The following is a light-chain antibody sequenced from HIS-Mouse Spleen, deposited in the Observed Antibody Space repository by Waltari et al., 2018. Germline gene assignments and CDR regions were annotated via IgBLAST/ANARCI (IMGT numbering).Light chain of an antibody. J-gene: IGLJ3*02. V-gene: IGLV1-47*01. CDR2: RNN. Sequence: QSVLTHPPSASGTPGQRVTISCPGCSSNLGSNYVYWYQQLPGTAPKLLIYRNNQRPSGVPDRFSGSKSGTSASLAISGLRSEDEADYYCAAWDDSLSGPVFGGGTKLTVL. CDR3: AAWDDSLSGPV. CDR1: SSNLGSNY.